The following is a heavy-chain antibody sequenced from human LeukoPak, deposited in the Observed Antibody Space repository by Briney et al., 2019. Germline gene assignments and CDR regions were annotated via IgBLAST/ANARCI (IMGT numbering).Heavy chain of an antibody. Sequence: SETLSLTCTVSGGSISSYSWSWIRQPPGKGLEWIGYIYYSGSTNYNPSLKSRLTISVDTSKNQFSLKLSSVTAADTAVYYCARGMTTGPDPWGQGTLVTVSS. D-gene: IGHD4-17*01. CDR1: GGSISSYS. CDR3: ARGMTTGPDP. J-gene: IGHJ5*02. V-gene: IGHV4-59*08. CDR2: IYYSGST.